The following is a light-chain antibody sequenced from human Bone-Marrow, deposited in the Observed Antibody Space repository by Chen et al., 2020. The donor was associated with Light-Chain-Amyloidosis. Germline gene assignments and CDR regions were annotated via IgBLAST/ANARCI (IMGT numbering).Light chain of an antibody. Sequence: QSALTQPASVSGSPGQSITISCTGTSSDVGGYNYVSWYQQHPGKAPKLLIFDVSNRPSGVSSRFSGSKAGYSASLTISGLQAEDEADYYCSSYTSSSRWVFGGGTKLTAL. CDR3: SSYTSSSRWV. CDR1: SSDVGGYNY. CDR2: DVS. V-gene: IGLV2-14*01. J-gene: IGLJ3*02.